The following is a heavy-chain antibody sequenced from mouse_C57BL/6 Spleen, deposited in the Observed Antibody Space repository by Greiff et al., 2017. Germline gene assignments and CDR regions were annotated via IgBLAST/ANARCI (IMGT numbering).Heavy chain of an antibody. D-gene: IGHD1-1*01. CDR2: IDPSDSET. V-gene: IGHV1-52*01. CDR1: GYTFTSYW. CDR3: AREENTVVANPFAY. J-gene: IGHJ3*01. Sequence: VQLQQPGAELVRPGSSVKLSCKASGYTFTSYWMHWVKQRPIQGLEWIGNIDPSDSETHYNQKFKDKATLTVDKSSSTAYMQLSSLTSEDSAVYYCAREENTVVANPFAYWGQGTLVTVSA.